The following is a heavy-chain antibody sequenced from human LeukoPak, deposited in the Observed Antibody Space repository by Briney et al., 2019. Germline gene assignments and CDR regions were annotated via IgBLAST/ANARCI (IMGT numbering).Heavy chain of an antibody. Sequence: GGSLRLSCAPSGFTLSSYALRWVRQAPGKGLEWVSGIGASGGSTYYADTVKGRFTISRDKSKKTLYLQMQSLRSEGTAVYLCARAESYDILSGLHSWGQGTLVTVSS. V-gene: IGHV3-23*01. D-gene: IGHD3-9*01. CDR3: ARAESYDILSGLHS. J-gene: IGHJ4*02. CDR2: IGASGGST. CDR1: GFTLSSYA.